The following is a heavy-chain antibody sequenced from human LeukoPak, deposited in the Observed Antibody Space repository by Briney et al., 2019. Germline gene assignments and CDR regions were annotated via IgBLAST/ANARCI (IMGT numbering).Heavy chain of an antibody. V-gene: IGHV4-4*07. CDR2: IYTSGST. Sequence: SETLSLTCTVSGGSTSSYYRSWIRQPAGKGLEWIGRIYTSGSTNYNPSLKSRVTMSVDTSKNQFSLKLSSVTAADTAVYYCARVRPYSSSADAFDIWGQGTMVTVSS. CDR3: ARVRPYSSSADAFDI. D-gene: IGHD6-6*01. CDR1: GGSTSSYY. J-gene: IGHJ3*02.